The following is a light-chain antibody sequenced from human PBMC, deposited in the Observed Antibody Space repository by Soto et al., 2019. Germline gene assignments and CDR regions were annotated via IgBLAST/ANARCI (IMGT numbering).Light chain of an antibody. V-gene: IGLV1-44*01. CDR2: SNN. Sequence: QSVLTQPPSTSGTPGQRVTISCSGSSSNIGINTVNWYQQLPGTAPKLLIYSNNQRPSGVPDRFSGSKSGTSASLAISGLQSEDEAEYYCAAWDDSLHGHVFGTGTKLTVL. CDR1: SSNIGINT. J-gene: IGLJ1*01. CDR3: AAWDDSLHGHV.